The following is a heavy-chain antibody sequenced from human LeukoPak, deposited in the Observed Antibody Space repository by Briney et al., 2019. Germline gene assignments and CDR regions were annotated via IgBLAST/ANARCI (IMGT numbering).Heavy chain of an antibody. V-gene: IGHV1-18*01. CDR2: ISAYNGNT. CDR3: ARAPNPDDAFDI. Sequence: ASVKVSCTASGCTFTSYGISWVRQAPGQGLEWMGWISAYNGNTNYAQKLQGRVTMTTDTSTSTAYMELRSLRSDDTAVYYCARAPNPDDAFDIWGQGTMVTVSS. CDR1: GCTFTSYG. J-gene: IGHJ3*02.